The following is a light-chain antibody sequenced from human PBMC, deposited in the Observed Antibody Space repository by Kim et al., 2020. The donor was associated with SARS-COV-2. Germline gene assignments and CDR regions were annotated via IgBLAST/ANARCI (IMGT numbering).Light chain of an antibody. CDR1: KLGNKH. Sequence: SYELTQPPSVSVSPGQTASITCSGDKLGNKHTSWYQQRPGQSPVLVMYQDSKRPSGIPERFSGSNSGNTATLAISGTQAMDEADYYCQAWDSNTYVFGTGTKVTVL. CDR3: QAWDSNTYV. CDR2: QDS. V-gene: IGLV3-1*01. J-gene: IGLJ1*01.